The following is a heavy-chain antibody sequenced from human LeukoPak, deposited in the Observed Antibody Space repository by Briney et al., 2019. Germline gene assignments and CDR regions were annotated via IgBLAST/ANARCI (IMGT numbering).Heavy chain of an antibody. CDR2: INDDASDK. J-gene: IGHJ4*02. CDR3: TRYSTGSLDN. V-gene: IGHV3-7*04. Sequence: VGSLRLSCEASRFTFSTYWMAWVRQAPGKGLEWVGNINDDASDKNSVESVNGRFTFSRDNPRNSLYLHINSLRAEDRPVFHFTRYSTGSLDNWGQGTLVTVSS. D-gene: IGHD6-19*01. CDR1: RFTFSTYW.